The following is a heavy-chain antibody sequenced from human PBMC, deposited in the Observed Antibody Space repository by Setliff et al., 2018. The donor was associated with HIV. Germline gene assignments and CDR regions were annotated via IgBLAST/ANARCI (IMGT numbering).Heavy chain of an antibody. D-gene: IGHD3-16*01. CDR2: ISAYNGNT. CDR1: GGAFSSYA. J-gene: IGHJ6*03. Sequence: ASVKVSCKASGGAFSSYALSWVRQAPGQGLEWMGWISAYNGNTNYAQKLQGRVTMTTDTSTSTVYMELSSLRSEDTAVYYCARCGAGEWHLYMDVWGKGTAVTVS. V-gene: IGHV1-18*01. CDR3: ARCGAGEWHLYMDV.